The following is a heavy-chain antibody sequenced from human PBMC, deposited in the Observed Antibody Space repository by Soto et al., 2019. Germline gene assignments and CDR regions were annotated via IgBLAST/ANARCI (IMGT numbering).Heavy chain of an antibody. CDR3: ARERAFMVRGAMEGGAMDV. D-gene: IGHD3-10*01. CDR2: ISSSSSYI. Sequence: GGSLRLSCAASGFTFSSYSMNWVRQAPGKGLEWVSSISSSSSYIYYADPVKGRFTISRDKAKNSLYLQMNSLRAEDTAVYYCARERAFMVRGAMEGGAMDVWGKGTTVTVSS. J-gene: IGHJ6*03. V-gene: IGHV3-21*01. CDR1: GFTFSSYS.